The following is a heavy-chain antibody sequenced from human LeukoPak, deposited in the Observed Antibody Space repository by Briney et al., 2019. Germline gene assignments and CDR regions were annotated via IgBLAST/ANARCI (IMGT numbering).Heavy chain of an antibody. D-gene: IGHD6-6*01. Sequence: RSLRLSCAASGFTISSYGMHWVRQAPGKGLEWAAVIWYDGSNKYYADSVKDRFTISRDNSKNTLYLQMNSLRAEDTAVYYCARWLVQYYYYYYGMDVWGKGTTVTVSS. CDR3: ARWLVQYYYYYYGMDV. CDR1: GFTISSYG. J-gene: IGHJ6*04. V-gene: IGHV3-33*01. CDR2: IWYDGSNK.